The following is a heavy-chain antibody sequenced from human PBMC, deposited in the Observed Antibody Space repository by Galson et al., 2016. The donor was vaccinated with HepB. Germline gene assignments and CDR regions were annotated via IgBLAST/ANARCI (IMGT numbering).Heavy chain of an antibody. D-gene: IGHD1-7*01. CDR2: INPSDGTT. CDR3: AREIGGTSYFEY. CDR1: GDTLSTHY. Sequence: SVKVSCKASGDTLSTHYLHWVRQAPGQGLEWVGVINPSDGTTNCAERFQGRVTMARDTSTTSFYMELSSLRYEDTAEYFCAREIGGTSYFEYWGQGTLVTVSS. V-gene: IGHV1-46*01. J-gene: IGHJ4*02.